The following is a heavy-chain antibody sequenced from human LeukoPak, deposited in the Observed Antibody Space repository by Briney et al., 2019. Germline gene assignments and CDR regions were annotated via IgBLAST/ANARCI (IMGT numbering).Heavy chain of an antibody. CDR3: ARGQDTVVTSRDAFDI. V-gene: IGHV3-30*04. CDR1: GFTFSSYA. CDR2: ISYDGSNK. D-gene: IGHD4-23*01. J-gene: IGHJ3*02. Sequence: GGSLRLSCAASGFTFSSYAMHWVRQAPGKGLEWVAVISYDGSNKYYADSMKGRFTISRDNSKNTLYLQMNSLRAEDTAVYYCARGQDTVVTSRDAFDIWGQGTMVTVSS.